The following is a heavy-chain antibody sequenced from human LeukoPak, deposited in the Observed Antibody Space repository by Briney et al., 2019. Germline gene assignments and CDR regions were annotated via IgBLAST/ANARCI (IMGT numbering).Heavy chain of an antibody. D-gene: IGHD3-22*01. CDR3: ARGSDDSSGYYIPYIDY. J-gene: IGHJ4*02. V-gene: IGHV4-34*01. Sequence: SETLSLTCAVSGGSFSGYERSWIRQPPGRGLEWIGEINHSGSTNYNPSLKSRVTISVDTSKNQFSLKLSSVTAADTAVYYCARGSDDSSGYYIPYIDYWGQGTLVTVSS. CDR2: INHSGST. CDR1: GGSFSGYE.